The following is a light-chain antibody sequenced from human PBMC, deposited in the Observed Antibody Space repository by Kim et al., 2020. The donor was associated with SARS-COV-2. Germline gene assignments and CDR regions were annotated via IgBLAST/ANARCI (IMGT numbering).Light chain of an antibody. CDR1: QSLLHSNGYNY. V-gene: IGKV2-28*01. Sequence: PASISCRSNQSLLHSNGYNYLDWYIQKAGQSPQLLVYLGSHRASGVPDRFSGSGSGTDFTLKITRVEAEDVGLYYCMQALQTLWAFGQGTKVDIK. CDR2: LGS. CDR3: MQALQTLWA. J-gene: IGKJ1*01.